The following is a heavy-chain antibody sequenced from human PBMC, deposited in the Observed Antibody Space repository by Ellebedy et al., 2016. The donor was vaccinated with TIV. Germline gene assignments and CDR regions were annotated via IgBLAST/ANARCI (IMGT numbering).Heavy chain of an antibody. CDR2: IRWDDTK. D-gene: IGHD4-17*01. Sequence: SGPTLVXPTQTLTLTCTFPGFSLTTSGMCVTWIRQPPGKALEWLALIRWDDTKYYTTFLRTSLTISKDTSKNQVVLTMTNMDPVDTATYYCARMSYGDFGGDLDQWGQGTLVTVSS. CDR1: GFSLTTSGMC. J-gene: IGHJ4*02. CDR3: ARMSYGDFGGDLDQ. V-gene: IGHV2-70*01.